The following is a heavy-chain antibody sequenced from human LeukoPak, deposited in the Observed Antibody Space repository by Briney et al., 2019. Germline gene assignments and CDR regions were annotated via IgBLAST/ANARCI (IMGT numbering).Heavy chain of an antibody. CDR3: ARDRDIVVVPAALFDY. Sequence: PGRSLRLSCAASGFTFSSYAMHWVRQAPGKGLEWVAVTPYDGRNKYYADSVKGRFTISRDNSKNTLYLQMNSLRAEDTAVYYCARDRDIVVVPAALFDYWGQGTLVTVSS. D-gene: IGHD2-2*01. CDR2: TPYDGRNK. J-gene: IGHJ4*02. CDR1: GFTFSSYA. V-gene: IGHV3-30*04.